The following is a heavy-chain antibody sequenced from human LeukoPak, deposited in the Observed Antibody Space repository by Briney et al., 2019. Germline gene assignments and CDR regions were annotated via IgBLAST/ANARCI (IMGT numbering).Heavy chain of an antibody. CDR3: ARDFAFDI. CDR1: GASISGYY. V-gene: IGHV4-59*01. J-gene: IGHJ3*02. CDR2: IYHTGST. Sequence: SETLSLTCTVSGASISGYYWSWIRQPPGKPLEWIGHIYHTGSTNHNPSLKSRVTISADTPKNQFSLKLSSVTAADTAVCYCARDFAFDIWGQGTMVTVSS.